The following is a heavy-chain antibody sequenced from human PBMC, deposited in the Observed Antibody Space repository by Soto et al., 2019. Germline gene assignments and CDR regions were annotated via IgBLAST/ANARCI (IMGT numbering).Heavy chain of an antibody. CDR3: TTGSVERY. V-gene: IGHV3-15*07. CDR2: IKTKTPGETT. D-gene: IGHD1-26*01. Sequence: EVQLVESGGGLVKPGGSLRLSCAASGFTISGAWMNWVRQAPGKGLEWVGRIKTKTPGETTDYAAPVKGRFTISRDDSENTLSLHMTSLKIEDIAVYYCTTGSVERYWGRGALVTVSS. J-gene: IGHJ4*02. CDR1: GFTISGAW.